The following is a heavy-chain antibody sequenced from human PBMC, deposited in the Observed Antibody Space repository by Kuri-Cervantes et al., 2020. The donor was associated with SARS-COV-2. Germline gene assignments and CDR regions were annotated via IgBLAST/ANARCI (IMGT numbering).Heavy chain of an antibody. Sequence: SETLSLTCAVYGGSFSGYYWSWIRQPPGKGLEWIGEINHSGSTNHNPSLKSRVTISVDTSKNQFSLKLSSVTAADTAVYYCARVRFSSGYYYYYGMDVWGQGTTVTVSS. V-gene: IGHV4-34*01. J-gene: IGHJ6*02. CDR1: GGSFSGYY. CDR3: ARVRFSSGYYYYYGMDV. D-gene: IGHD3-22*01. CDR2: INHSGST.